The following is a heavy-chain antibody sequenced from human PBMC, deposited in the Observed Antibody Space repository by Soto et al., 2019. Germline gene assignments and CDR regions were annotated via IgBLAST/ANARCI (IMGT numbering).Heavy chain of an antibody. CDR1: GFTFSSYG. D-gene: IGHD3-22*01. CDR2: IWYDGSNK. V-gene: IGHV3-33*01. Sequence: GGSLRLSCAASGFTFSSYGMHWVRQAPGKGLGWVAVIWYDGSNKYYADSVKGRFTISRDNSKNTLYLQMNSLRAEDTAVYYCVRDWAGRYYDSTGLLYWGQGTLVTVSS. CDR3: VRDWAGRYYDSTGLLY. J-gene: IGHJ4*02.